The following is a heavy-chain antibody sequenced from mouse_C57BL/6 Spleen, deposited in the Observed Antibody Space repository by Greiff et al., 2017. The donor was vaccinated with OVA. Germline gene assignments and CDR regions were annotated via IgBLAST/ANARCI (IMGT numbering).Heavy chain of an antibody. J-gene: IGHJ3*01. V-gene: IGHV5-4*01. CDR3: ARNAWFAY. CDR1: GFTFSSYA. CDR2: ISDGGSYT. Sequence: EVQLQQSGGGLVKPGGSLKLSCAASGFTFSSYALSWVRPTPEKRLAWVATISDGGSYTYYPDNVKGRFTISRDNAKNNLYLQMSHLKSEDTAMYYCARNAWFAYWGQGTLVTVSA.